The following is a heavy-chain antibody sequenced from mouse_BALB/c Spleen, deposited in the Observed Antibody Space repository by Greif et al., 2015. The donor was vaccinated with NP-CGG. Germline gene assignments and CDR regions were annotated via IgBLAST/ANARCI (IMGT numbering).Heavy chain of an antibody. CDR3: ARSNYRYEYYFDY. J-gene: IGHJ2*01. D-gene: IGHD2-14*01. Sequence: DLVKPGASVKLSCKASGYTFTSYWINWIKQRPGQGLEWIGRIAPGSGSTYYNEMFKGKATLTVDTSSSTAYIQLSSLSSEDSAVYFCARSNYRYEYYFDYWGQGTTLTVSS. CDR1: GYTFTSYW. CDR2: IAPGSGST. V-gene: IGHV1S41*01.